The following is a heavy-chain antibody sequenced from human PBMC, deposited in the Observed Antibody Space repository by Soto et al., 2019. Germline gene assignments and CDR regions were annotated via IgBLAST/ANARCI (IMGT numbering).Heavy chain of an antibody. D-gene: IGHD6-13*01. Sequence: QVQLVESGGGVVQPGRSLRLSCAASGFTFSSYGMHWVRQAPGKGLEWVAVIWYDGSNKYYADSVKGRFTISRDNSKNTLHLQMNCPSAEDTAVYYCTRDRAHSRSWPIGYFDLWGRGTLVTVSS. V-gene: IGHV3-33*01. CDR3: TRDRAHSRSWPIGYFDL. J-gene: IGHJ2*01. CDR2: IWYDGSNK. CDR1: GFTFSSYG.